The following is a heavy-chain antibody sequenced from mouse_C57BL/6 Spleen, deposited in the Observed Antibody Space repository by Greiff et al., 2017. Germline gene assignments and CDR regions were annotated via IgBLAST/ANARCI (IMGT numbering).Heavy chain of an antibody. CDR3: ARIYDGYYVYAMDY. CDR2: IYTGGGYT. V-gene: IGHV1-63*01. Sequence: VQLQQSGAELVRPGTSVKMSCKASGYTFTNYWIGWAKQRPGHGLEWIGDIYTGGGYTNYNEKFKGKATLTADKSSSTAYMQFSSLTSEDSAIYYCARIYDGYYVYAMDYWGQGTSVTVSS. D-gene: IGHD2-3*01. CDR1: GYTFTNYW. J-gene: IGHJ4*01.